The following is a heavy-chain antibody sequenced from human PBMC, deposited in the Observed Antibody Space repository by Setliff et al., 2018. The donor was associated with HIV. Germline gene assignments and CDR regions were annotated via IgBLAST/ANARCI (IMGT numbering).Heavy chain of an antibody. CDR1: GDSISSYY. CDR3: ARQVGNEVLFDS. D-gene: IGHD7-27*01. J-gene: IGHJ4*02. Sequence: PSETLSLTCTVSGDSISSYYWSWIRQPPEKGLEWIGYIYYSGSTNYNPSLKSRVTISVDTSKNQFSLKLSSVTAADTAVYYCARQVGNEVLFDSWGQGTLVTVSS. V-gene: IGHV4-59*08. CDR2: IYYSGST.